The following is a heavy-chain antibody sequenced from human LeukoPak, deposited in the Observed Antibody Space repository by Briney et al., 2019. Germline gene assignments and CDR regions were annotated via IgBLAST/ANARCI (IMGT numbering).Heavy chain of an antibody. Sequence: GGSLRLSCAASGFTFSSYGMHWVRQAPGKGLERVAVISYDGSNKYYADSVKGRFTISRDNSKNTLYLQMNSLRAEDTAVYYCAKEWELPLMDYWGQGTLVTVSS. CDR3: AKEWELPLMDY. CDR1: GFTFSSYG. J-gene: IGHJ4*02. CDR2: ISYDGSNK. D-gene: IGHD1-26*01. V-gene: IGHV3-30*18.